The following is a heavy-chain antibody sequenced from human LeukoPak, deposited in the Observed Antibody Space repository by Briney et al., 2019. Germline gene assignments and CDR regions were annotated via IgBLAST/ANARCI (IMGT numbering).Heavy chain of an antibody. J-gene: IGHJ5*02. CDR1: GYTFTSYG. CDR2: ISAYNGNT. V-gene: IGHV1-18*01. Sequence: ASVKVSCKASGYTFTSYGISWVRQAPGQGLEWMGWISAYNGNTNYAQKLQGRVTMTTDTSTSTAYMELRSLRSDDTAVYYCARDPPGGYCSSTSCTNWLDPWGQGTLVTVSS. D-gene: IGHD2-2*01. CDR3: ARDPPGGYCSSTSCTNWLDP.